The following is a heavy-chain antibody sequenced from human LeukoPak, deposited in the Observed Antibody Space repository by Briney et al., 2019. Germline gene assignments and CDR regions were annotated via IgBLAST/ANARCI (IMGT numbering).Heavy chain of an antibody. D-gene: IGHD2-8*02. CDR1: GFTFSDYY. J-gene: IGHJ4*02. CDR3: ATGPSGYFFNY. V-gene: IGHV3-11*04. CDR2: ISSSGGTI. Sequence: PGGSLRLSCAASGFTFSDYYMTWLRQAPGQGPEWISYISSSGGTIFYADSVKGRFTISRDNAKNPVYLQMNSLRAEDTAVYYCATGPSGYFFNYWGQGTLVTVSS.